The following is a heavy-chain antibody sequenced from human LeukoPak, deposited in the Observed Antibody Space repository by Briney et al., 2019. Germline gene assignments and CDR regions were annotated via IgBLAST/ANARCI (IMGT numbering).Heavy chain of an antibody. Sequence: GASVKVSCKASGGTFSSYAISWVRQAPGQGLEWMGGIIPILGTANYAQKFQGRVTITADKSTSTAYMELSSLRSEDTAVYYCAREDLFGMPVGYWGQGTLVTVSS. J-gene: IGHJ4*02. CDR3: AREDLFGMPVGY. D-gene: IGHD6-19*01. V-gene: IGHV1-69*10. CDR1: GGTFSSYA. CDR2: IIPILGTA.